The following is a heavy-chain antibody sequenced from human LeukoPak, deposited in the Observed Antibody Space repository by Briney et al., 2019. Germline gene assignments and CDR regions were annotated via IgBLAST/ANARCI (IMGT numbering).Heavy chain of an antibody. CDR3: ARDHPYCGSTSCYAEAFDI. CDR2: IWYDGSNK. CDR1: GFTFSSYG. V-gene: IGHV3-33*01. J-gene: IGHJ3*02. D-gene: IGHD2-2*01. Sequence: GRSLRLSCAASGFTFSSYGMHWVRQAPGKGLEWVAVIWYDGSNKYYADSVKGRFTISRDNSKNTLYLQMNSLRAEDTAVYYCARDHPYCGSTSCYAEAFDIWGQGTMVTVSS.